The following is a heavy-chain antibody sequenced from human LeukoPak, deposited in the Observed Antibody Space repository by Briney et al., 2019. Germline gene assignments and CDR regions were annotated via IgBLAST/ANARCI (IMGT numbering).Heavy chain of an antibody. D-gene: IGHD1-26*01. J-gene: IGHJ4*02. CDR3: AKDIVGAANGDY. CDR1: GFTFSSYG. CDR2: IRYDGSNK. V-gene: IGHV3-30*02. Sequence: PGGSLGLSCAASGFTFSSYGMHWVRQAPGKGLEWVAFIRYDGSNKYYADSVKGRFTISRDNSKNTLYLQMNSLRAEDTAVYYCAKDIVGAANGDYWGQGTLVTVSS.